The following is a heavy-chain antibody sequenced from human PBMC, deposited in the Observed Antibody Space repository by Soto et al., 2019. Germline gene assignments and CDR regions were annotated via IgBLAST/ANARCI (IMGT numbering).Heavy chain of an antibody. J-gene: IGHJ3*02. CDR2: IGRSSSPI. CDR1: GFTFITYG. V-gene: IGHV3-48*02. Sequence: EVQLVESGGGLVQPGGSLRLSCAASGFTFITYGMNWVRQAPGTGLEWVSYIGRSSSPIYYADSVKGRFTIAKDNAKNAMSRQMKDLRDEDTAVYYCASDDYDTHHAFDIRGQGTMVTVYS. CDR3: ASDDYDTHHAFDI. D-gene: IGHD3-22*01.